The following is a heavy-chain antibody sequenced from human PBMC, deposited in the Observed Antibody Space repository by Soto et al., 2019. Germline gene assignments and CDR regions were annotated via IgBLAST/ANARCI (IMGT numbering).Heavy chain of an antibody. CDR3: ARGAFREFGTFDV. Sequence: PSQTLSLTCAISGDSVSSNSAAWNWIRQSPSRGLEWLGRTYYRSKWYNDYAGSVKSRITINPDTSKNQFSLQLNSLIPEDAAVYYCARGAFREFGTFDVWGQGTMVTVSS. V-gene: IGHV6-1*01. J-gene: IGHJ3*01. CDR1: GDSVSSNSAA. D-gene: IGHD1-26*01. CDR2: TYYRSKWYN.